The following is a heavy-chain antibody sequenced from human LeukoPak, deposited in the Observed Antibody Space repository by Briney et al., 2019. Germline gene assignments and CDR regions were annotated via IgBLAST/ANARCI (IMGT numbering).Heavy chain of an antibody. Sequence: GGSLRLSCAASGFSFSIYAMAWVRQAPGKGLEWVSTFFSDTGKTDYADSVKGRFTISIDISKNVLYLQMNSLRVEDTAVYYCAKRGAGSGGLHHWGQGTLVPVSS. CDR1: GFSFSIYA. D-gene: IGHD6-19*01. CDR2: FFSDTGKT. V-gene: IGHV3-23*05. CDR3: AKRGAGSGGLHH. J-gene: IGHJ5*02.